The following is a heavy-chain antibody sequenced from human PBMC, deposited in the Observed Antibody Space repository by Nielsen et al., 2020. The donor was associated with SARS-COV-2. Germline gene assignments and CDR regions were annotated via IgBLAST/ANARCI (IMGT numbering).Heavy chain of an antibody. V-gene: IGHV1-2*06. CDR2: INPNSGGT. Sequence: ASVKVSCKASGGTFSSYAISWVRQAPGQGLEWMGRINPNSGGTNYAQKFQGRVTMTRDTSISTAYMELSRLRSDDTAVYYCARDFSSGWGGPDYWGQGTLVTVSS. J-gene: IGHJ4*02. CDR1: GGTFSSYA. CDR3: ARDFSSGWGGPDY. D-gene: IGHD6-19*01.